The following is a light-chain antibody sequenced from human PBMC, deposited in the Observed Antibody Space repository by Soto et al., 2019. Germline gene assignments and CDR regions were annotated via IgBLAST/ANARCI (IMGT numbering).Light chain of an antibody. CDR2: HVS. V-gene: IGLV2-14*03. CDR1: NSDVGGYKY. Sequence: QSALTQPASVSGSPGQSITISCTGTNSDVGGYKYVSWYQQHPGKAPKLMIYHVSNRPSGVSTRFSDSKSGNTASLTISGLQAEDEADYYCNSYTSTSTYVFGTGTKLTVL. CDR3: NSYTSTSTYV. J-gene: IGLJ1*01.